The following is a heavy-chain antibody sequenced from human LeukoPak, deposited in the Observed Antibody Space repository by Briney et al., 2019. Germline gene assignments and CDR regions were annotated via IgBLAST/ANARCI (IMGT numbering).Heavy chain of an antibody. CDR1: GFTFSSYW. CDR2: IKQDGSEK. V-gene: IGHV3-7*01. J-gene: IGHJ6*02. CDR3: ARDQSSSWSLDYYGMDV. D-gene: IGHD6-13*01. Sequence: GRSLRLPCAASGFTFSSYWMSWVRQAPGKGLEWVANIKQDGSEKYYVDSVKGRSTISRDNSKNTLYLQMNSLRAEDTAVYYCARDQSSSWSLDYYGMDVWGQGTTVTVSS.